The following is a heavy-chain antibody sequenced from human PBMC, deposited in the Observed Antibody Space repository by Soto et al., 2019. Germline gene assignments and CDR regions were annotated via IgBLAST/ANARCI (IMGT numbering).Heavy chain of an antibody. Sequence: QVQLVQSGAEVRKPGASVKVACKASRYTFTDYYIHWVRQAPGPGLEWMGWINPDSGGTNSAQKFQGRVTMTRDTSISTAYMELSILRSDDTAVYYCARAFYSSARAFEIWGQGTMVTVSS. J-gene: IGHJ3*02. V-gene: IGHV1-2*02. CDR2: INPDSGGT. CDR3: ARAFYSSARAFEI. CDR1: RYTFTDYY. D-gene: IGHD6-19*01.